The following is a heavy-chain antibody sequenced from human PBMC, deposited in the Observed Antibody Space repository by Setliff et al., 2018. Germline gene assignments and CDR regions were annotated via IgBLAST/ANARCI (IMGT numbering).Heavy chain of an antibody. CDR1: GYTFSTYG. CDR3: ARGDMDFSGSGNSFLAPDS. CDR2: VNPASGGT. Sequence: GASVKVSCKDSGYTFSTYGISWVRQAPGQGLEWMGRVNPASGGTNYAQRFQGRVSMTRDTSITTAYMELTRLPSDDTAVYYWARGDMDFSGSGNSFLAPDSWGQGTLVTVSS. V-gene: IGHV1-2*06. J-gene: IGHJ4*02. D-gene: IGHD3-10*01.